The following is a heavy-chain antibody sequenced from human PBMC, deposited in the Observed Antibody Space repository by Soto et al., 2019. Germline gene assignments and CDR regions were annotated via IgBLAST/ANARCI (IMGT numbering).Heavy chain of an antibody. CDR1: GFTFSNHW. J-gene: IGHJ6*02. D-gene: IGHD5-18*01. CDR3: ARGIQYRYGMDV. V-gene: IGHV3-74*01. CDR2: INGDGTNT. Sequence: EVQLVESGGGLVQPGGSLRLSCAAAGFTFSNHWMHWVRQAPGKGLVWVSRINGDGTNTFYADSVKGRFAISRYNAENTVYLQLNSLRGEDTAVYYCARGIQYRYGMDVWGQGTTVTVSS.